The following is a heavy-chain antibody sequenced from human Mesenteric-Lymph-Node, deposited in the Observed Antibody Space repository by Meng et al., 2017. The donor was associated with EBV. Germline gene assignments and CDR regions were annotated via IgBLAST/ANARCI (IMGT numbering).Heavy chain of an antibody. CDR3: AREGLISAAGSFYP. V-gene: IGHV1-2*06. CDR1: GYTFIGYY. D-gene: IGHD6-13*01. CDR2: INPNRGGT. Sequence: QVEQSGAEVEKRGASGNDPGKASGYTFIGYYNHLVRQSPGQGLEWMGRINPNRGGTNYAQKFQGRVTMTRETSVSTTYMELSKLRSDDTAVYFCAREGLISAAGSFYPWGQGTLVTVSS. J-gene: IGHJ5*02.